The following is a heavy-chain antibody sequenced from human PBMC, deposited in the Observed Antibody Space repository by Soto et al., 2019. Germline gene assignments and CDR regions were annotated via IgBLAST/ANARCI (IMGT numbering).Heavy chain of an antibody. Sequence: SVKVSCKASGGTFSSYAISWVRQAPGQGLEWMGGIIPIFGTANYAQKFQGRVTITADESTSTAYMELSSLRSEDTAVYYCARASTMIRGVIYSHYYYGMDVWGQGTTVTVSS. CDR1: GGTFSSYA. J-gene: IGHJ6*02. V-gene: IGHV1-69*13. CDR3: ARASTMIRGVIYSHYYYGMDV. D-gene: IGHD3-10*01. CDR2: IIPIFGTA.